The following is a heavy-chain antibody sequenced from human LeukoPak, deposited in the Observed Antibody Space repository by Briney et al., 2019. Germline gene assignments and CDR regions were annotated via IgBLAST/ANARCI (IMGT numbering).Heavy chain of an antibody. J-gene: IGHJ4*02. V-gene: IGHV4-59*01. CDR3: ARSGFVDTAMAPFDY. Sequence: SETLSLTCTVSGGSISSYYWSWIRQPPGKGLEWIGYIYYSGSTNYNPSLKSRVTISVDTSKNQFSLKLSSVTAADTAVYYCARSGFVDTAMAPFDYWDQGTLVTVSS. CDR2: IYYSGST. D-gene: IGHD5-18*01. CDR1: GGSISSYY.